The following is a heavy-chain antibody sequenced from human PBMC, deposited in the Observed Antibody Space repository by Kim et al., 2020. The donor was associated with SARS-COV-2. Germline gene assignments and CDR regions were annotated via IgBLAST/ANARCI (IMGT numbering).Heavy chain of an antibody. CDR3: ARQDRGYYYGSGSYRNYYYYGMDV. Sequence: SETLSLTCTVSGGSISSYYWSWIRQPPGKGLEWIGYIYYSGSTNYNPSLKSRVTISVDTSKNQFSLKLSSVTAADTAVYYCARQDRGYYYGSGSYRNYYYYGMDVWGQGTTVTVSS. CDR2: IYYSGST. D-gene: IGHD3-10*01. V-gene: IGHV4-59*08. CDR1: GGSISSYY. J-gene: IGHJ6*02.